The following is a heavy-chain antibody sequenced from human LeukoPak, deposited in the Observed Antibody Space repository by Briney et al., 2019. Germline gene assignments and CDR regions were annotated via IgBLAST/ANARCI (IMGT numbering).Heavy chain of an antibody. CDR2: ISGYGRST. CDR1: GITFRNYA. CDR3: AKEEGDSSSWFSYFDY. J-gene: IGHJ4*02. Sequence: GGSLRLSCAASGITFRNYAMTWVRQAPGKGLEWVSTISGYGRSTFYADSVKGRFTISRDNSKNTLYLQMNSLRAEDTAVYYCAKEEGDSSSWFSYFDYWGQGTLVTVSS. D-gene: IGHD6-13*01. V-gene: IGHV3-23*01.